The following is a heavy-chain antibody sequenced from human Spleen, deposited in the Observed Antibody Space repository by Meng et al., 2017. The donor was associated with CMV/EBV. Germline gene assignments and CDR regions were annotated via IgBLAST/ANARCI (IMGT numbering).Heavy chain of an antibody. CDR3: ARLYCSSTSCYNYFDY. Sequence: GESLKISCAASGFTVSGHYMSWVRQAPGKGLEWVSIIYRGGTTYYADSVKGRFTISRDNAKNSLYLQMNSLRAEDTAVYYCARLYCSSTSCYNYFDYWGQGTLVTVSS. CDR2: IYRGGTT. V-gene: IGHV3-66*04. J-gene: IGHJ4*02. CDR1: GFTVSGHY. D-gene: IGHD2-2*01.